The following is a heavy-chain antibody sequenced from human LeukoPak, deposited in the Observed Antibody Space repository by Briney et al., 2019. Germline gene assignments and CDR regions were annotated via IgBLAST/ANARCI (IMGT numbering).Heavy chain of an antibody. CDR3: ARDLLFVAYYGGNSASQTVYYYYGMDV. V-gene: IGHV4-34*01. D-gene: IGHD4-23*01. Sequence: PSETLSLTCAVYGGSLSGYYCTWIRQPPGKGPEWIGEINQSGVANYNPSLKSRLTISIDMSTNQFSLKLTSVTAADTAVYYCARDLLFVAYYGGNSASQTVYYYYGMDVWGQGTTVTVSS. CDR1: GGSLSGYY. J-gene: IGHJ6*02. CDR2: INQSGVA.